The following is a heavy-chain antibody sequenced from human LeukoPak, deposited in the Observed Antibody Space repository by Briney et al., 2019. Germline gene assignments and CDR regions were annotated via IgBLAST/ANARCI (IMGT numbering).Heavy chain of an antibody. CDR2: ISYDGSNK. CDR3: AGDSLRDHSSPFAFDI. Sequence: PGGSLRLSCAASGFTFSSYAMHWVRQAPGKGLEWVAVISYDGSNKYYADSVKGRFTISRDNSKNTLYLQMNSLRAEDTAVYYCAGDSLRDHSSPFAFDIWGQGTMVTVSS. CDR1: GFTFSSYA. J-gene: IGHJ3*02. D-gene: IGHD6-6*01. V-gene: IGHV3-30*04.